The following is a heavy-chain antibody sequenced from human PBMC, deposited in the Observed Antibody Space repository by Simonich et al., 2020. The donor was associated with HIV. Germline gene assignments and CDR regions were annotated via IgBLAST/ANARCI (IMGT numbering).Heavy chain of an antibody. V-gene: IGHV4-38-2*01. D-gene: IGHD3-9*01. J-gene: IGHJ4*02. CDR3: ARGLGYFDY. CDR2: IYAGRST. CDR1: GFSISSGYY. Sequence: QVQLQESGPGLVKPSETLSLTCGVSGFSISSGYYWGWIRQPPGKWLEWIGTIYAGRSTYHNPSLKSRVTISLDTSKNQFSLNLSSVTAADTAVYYCARGLGYFDYWGQGTLATVSS.